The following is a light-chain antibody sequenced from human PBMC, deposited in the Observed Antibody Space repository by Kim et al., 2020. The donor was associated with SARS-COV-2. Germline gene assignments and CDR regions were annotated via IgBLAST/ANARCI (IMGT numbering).Light chain of an antibody. V-gene: IGKV1-9*01. J-gene: IGKJ2*01. CDR2: AAS. Sequence: SASVGDRVTITCRTSQGISGYLAWFQQQPGKAPKLLIYAASTLQSGVPSRFSGSGSGTEFTLTIGSLQPEDFATYYCHQLNSYPPTFGQGTKLEI. CDR1: QGISGY. CDR3: HQLNSYPPT.